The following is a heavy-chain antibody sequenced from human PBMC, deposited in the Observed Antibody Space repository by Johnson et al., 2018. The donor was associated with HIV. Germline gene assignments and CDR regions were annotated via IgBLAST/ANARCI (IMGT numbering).Heavy chain of an antibody. CDR1: GFTVSSNY. J-gene: IGHJ3*02. V-gene: IGHV3-66*01. D-gene: IGHD6-19*01. CDR2: ISSGGSP. Sequence: VQLVESGGGLVQPGGSLRLSCAASGFTVSSNYMSWVRQAPGTGLEWVSVISSGGSPYYAYSVTGRFTIPRDNSKNSLYLQMNSLRVEDPALYYCARDRARWSSGWYNDAFDIWGQGTMVTVSS. CDR3: ARDRARWSSGWYNDAFDI.